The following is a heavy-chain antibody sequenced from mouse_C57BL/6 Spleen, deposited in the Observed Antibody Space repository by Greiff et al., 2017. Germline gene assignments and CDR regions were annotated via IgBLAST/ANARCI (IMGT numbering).Heavy chain of an antibody. CDR3: ARPSDRFITTVVDWYFDV. CDR1: GYTFTSYW. J-gene: IGHJ1*03. CDR2: IDPSDSET. V-gene: IGHV1-52*01. Sequence: QVQLQQPGAELVRPGSSVKLSCKASGYTFTSYWMHWVKQRPIQGLEWIGNIDPSDSETHYNQKFKDKATLTVDKSSSTAYMQLSSLTSEDSAVYYCARPSDRFITTVVDWYFDVWGTGTTVTVSS. D-gene: IGHD1-1*01.